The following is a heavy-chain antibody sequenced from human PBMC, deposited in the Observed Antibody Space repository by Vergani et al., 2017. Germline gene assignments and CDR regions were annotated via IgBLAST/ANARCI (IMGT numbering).Heavy chain of an antibody. CDR1: GFSFNSYW. D-gene: IGHD3-9*01. V-gene: IGHV3-74*03. CDR3: ARARCIETCYMSNWLDS. CDR2: IKSDGSIT. Sequence: DVHLAESGGGFFQPGGSLRLSCSASGFSFNSYWMHWVRQVPGKGLLWVSRIKSDGSITAYADSVKGRFTISRDNAQNTLYLQMNSLRVEAPGVYYCARARCIETCYMSNWLDSWGQGTLVTVSS. J-gene: IGHJ5*01.